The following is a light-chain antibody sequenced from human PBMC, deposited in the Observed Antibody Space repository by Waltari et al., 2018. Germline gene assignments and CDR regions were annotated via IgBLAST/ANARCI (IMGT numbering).Light chain of an antibody. Sequence: QSALTQPASVSGSPGQSITISCTGPSSDVGAYNYVSWYQQHPGNAPKLMIFDVSNRPSGVSNRFSGSKSGNTASLTISGLQAEDEAGYYCSSYISSSTLELFGGGTSLTVL. CDR3: SSYISSSTLEL. V-gene: IGLV2-14*03. CDR1: SSDVGAYNY. CDR2: DVS. J-gene: IGLJ2*01.